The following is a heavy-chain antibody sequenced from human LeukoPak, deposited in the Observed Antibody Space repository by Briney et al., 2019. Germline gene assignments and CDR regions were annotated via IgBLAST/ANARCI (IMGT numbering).Heavy chain of an antibody. CDR3: ARGLEDAFDI. D-gene: IGHD1-1*01. CDR1: GYSISSGYY. V-gene: IGHV4-38-2*02. Sequence: SETLSLTCTVSGYSISSGYYWGWIRQPPGKGLEWIGSIYHSGSTYYNPSLKSRVTISVDTSKNHFSLKLSSVTAADTAVYYCARGLEDAFDIWGQGTMVTVSS. CDR2: IYHSGST. J-gene: IGHJ3*02.